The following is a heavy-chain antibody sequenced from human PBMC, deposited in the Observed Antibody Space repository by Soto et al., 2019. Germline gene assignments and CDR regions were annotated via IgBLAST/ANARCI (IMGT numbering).Heavy chain of an antibody. D-gene: IGHD2-2*01. Sequence: GESLKISCAASGFTFSSYAMSWVRQAPGKGLEWVSAISGSGGSTYYADSVKGRFTISRDNSKNTLYLQMNSLRAEDTAVYYCAKEGRQYQLPWFDYWGQGTLVTVSS. V-gene: IGHV3-23*01. CDR1: GFTFSSYA. J-gene: IGHJ4*02. CDR3: AKEGRQYQLPWFDY. CDR2: ISGSGGST.